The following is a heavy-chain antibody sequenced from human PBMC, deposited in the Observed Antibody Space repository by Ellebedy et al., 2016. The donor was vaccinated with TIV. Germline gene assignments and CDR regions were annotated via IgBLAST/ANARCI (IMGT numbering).Heavy chain of an antibody. Sequence: MPSETLSLTCTVSGGYTSGDHWSWIRQPPGKGLEWIGYITYDGRTNYNPSLKSRLTISVDTSKNHFSLNLKSVTAADTAVYFCSGAYGRATPRSWGQGTLVTVSS. V-gene: IGHV4-59*01. CDR3: SGAYGRATPRS. D-gene: IGHD3-10*01. CDR1: GGYTSGDH. J-gene: IGHJ5*02. CDR2: ITYDGRT.